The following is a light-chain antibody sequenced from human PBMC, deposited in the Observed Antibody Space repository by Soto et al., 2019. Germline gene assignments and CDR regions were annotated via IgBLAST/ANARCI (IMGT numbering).Light chain of an antibody. Sequence: QSALTQPPSASGSPGQSVTISCTGSSSDVGGYNSVSWYQQHPGKAPKVIIYEVTKRPSGVPDRFSGSKSGNTASLTVSGLQAEDEADYYCSSYAGSINLDVFGGGTKLTVL. CDR1: SSDVGGYNS. CDR3: SSYAGSINLDV. J-gene: IGLJ3*02. V-gene: IGLV2-8*01. CDR2: EVT.